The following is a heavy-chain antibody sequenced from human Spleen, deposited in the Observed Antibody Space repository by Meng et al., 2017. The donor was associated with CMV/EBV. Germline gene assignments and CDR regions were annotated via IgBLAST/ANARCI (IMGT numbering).Heavy chain of an antibody. D-gene: IGHD4/OR15-4a*01. CDR2: ISGSGGST. CDR3: AKDLTMAYNWFDP. CDR1: GFTFRSYA. Sequence: AASGFTFRSYAMGWVRQAPGKGLEWVSAISGSGGSTYYADSVKGRFTISRDNSKNTLYLQMNSLRAEDTAVYYCAKDLTMAYNWFDPWGQGTLVTVSS. V-gene: IGHV3-23*01. J-gene: IGHJ5*02.